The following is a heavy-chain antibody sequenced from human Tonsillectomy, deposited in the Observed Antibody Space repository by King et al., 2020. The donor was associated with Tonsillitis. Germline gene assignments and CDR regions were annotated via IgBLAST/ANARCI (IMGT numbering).Heavy chain of an antibody. CDR1: GFTFSSHA. CDR3: ANWFGKILYAYFDN. CDR2: ISGRGGST. V-gene: IGHV3-23*04. Sequence: VQLVESGGGLVQPGGSLRLSCAASGFTFSSHAMSWVRQAPGKGLEWVSAISGRGGSTYYANSVKGRFTISRDNSKNTLYLQMNSLRAEDTAVYYCANWFGKILYAYFDNWGQGILVTVSS. D-gene: IGHD3-10*01. J-gene: IGHJ4*02.